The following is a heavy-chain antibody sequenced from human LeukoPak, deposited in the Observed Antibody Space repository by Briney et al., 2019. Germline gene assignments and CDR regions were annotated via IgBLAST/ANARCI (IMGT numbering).Heavy chain of an antibody. D-gene: IGHD3-10*01. CDR2: IVYTGRT. CDR1: GGSIGSYY. Sequence: SETLSLTCTVSGGSIGSYYWSWVRQPPEKGLEWIGNIVYTGRTNYNPSLKSRVTISIDTSKNQFSLRLNSGTAADTAVYYCARDSWWDGSKTFSDWFGPWGQGTLVTVSS. CDR3: ARDSWWDGSKTFSDWFGP. J-gene: IGHJ5*02. V-gene: IGHV4-59*01.